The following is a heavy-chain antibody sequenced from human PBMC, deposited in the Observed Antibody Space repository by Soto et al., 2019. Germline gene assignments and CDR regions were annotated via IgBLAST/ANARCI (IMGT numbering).Heavy chain of an antibody. Sequence: EVQLLESGGGLVQPGGSLRLSCAASGFTFSSYAMSWVRQAPGKGLEWVSAISGSGGSTYYADSVKGRFTISRDNSKNTLYLHMNSLRAEDTAVYYCATDLGNSWSPYNWFDPWGQGTLVTVSS. CDR2: ISGSGGST. CDR3: ATDLGNSWSPYNWFDP. D-gene: IGHD6-13*01. V-gene: IGHV3-23*01. J-gene: IGHJ5*02. CDR1: GFTFSSYA.